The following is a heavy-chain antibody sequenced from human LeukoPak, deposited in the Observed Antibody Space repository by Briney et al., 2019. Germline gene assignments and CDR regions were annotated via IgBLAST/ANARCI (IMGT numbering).Heavy chain of an antibody. CDR3: ARSSAYSKACRY. V-gene: IGHV3-20*04. CDR2: INWNGGST. J-gene: IGHJ4*02. D-gene: IGHD3-22*01. CDR1: GFTFDDYG. Sequence: GGSLRLSCAASGFTFDDYGMSWVRQAPGKGLEWVSGINWNGGSTGYADPVKGRFTISRDNAKNSLYLQMNSLRAEDTALYYCARSSAYSKACRYWGQGTLVTVSS.